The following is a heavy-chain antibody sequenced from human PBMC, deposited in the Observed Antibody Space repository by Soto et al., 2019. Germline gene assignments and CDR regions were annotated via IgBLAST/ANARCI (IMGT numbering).Heavy chain of an antibody. Sequence: EVQLLESGGGLVQPGGSLRLSCAASGFTFSNYAMTWVRQAPGKGLEWVSVITGSGGGTYFVDSVKGRFTISRDNSKHTVYLQMNSLRAEDTAVYYCAKRPLTPAGFDYWGQGPLVTVSS. CDR3: AKRPLTPAGFDY. CDR2: ITGSGGGT. J-gene: IGHJ4*02. D-gene: IGHD2-2*01. CDR1: GFTFSNYA. V-gene: IGHV3-23*01.